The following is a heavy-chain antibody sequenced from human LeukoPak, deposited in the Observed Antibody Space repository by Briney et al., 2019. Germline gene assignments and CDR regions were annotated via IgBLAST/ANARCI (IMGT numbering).Heavy chain of an antibody. CDR1: WCSIITNGYY. J-gene: IGHJ5*02. CDR3: AKRWEVWGSYPSYFDP. V-gene: IGHV4-39*01. CDR2: IYYSEST. Sequence: SETLSLTCTLSWCSIITNGYYWGRIRQPPGKGLEWMGSIYYSESTYFNPSLKSRVTISIDMSKNQFSLKLSSVTAADTVVYYCAKRWEVWGSYPSYFDPWGQGTLVTVSS. D-gene: IGHD3-16*01.